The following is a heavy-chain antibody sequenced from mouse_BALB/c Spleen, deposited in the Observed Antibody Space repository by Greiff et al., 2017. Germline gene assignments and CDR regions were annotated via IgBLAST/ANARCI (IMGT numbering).Heavy chain of an antibody. D-gene: IGHD2-4*01. Sequence: VQLQQPGAELVRPGASVKLSCKASGYTFTSYWINWVKQRPGQGLEWIGNIYPSDSYTNYNQKFKDKATLTVDKSSSTAYMQLSSPTSEDSAVYYCTRWRITTGGDYWGQGTTLTVSS. CDR2: IYPSDSYT. CDR3: TRWRITTGGDY. J-gene: IGHJ2*01. V-gene: IGHV1-69*02. CDR1: GYTFTSYW.